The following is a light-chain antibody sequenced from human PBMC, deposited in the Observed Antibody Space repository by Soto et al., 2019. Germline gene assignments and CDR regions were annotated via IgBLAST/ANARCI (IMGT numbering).Light chain of an antibody. CDR2: STS. CDR3: VWYMGRGISV. J-gene: IGLJ2*01. V-gene: IGLV8-61*01. Sequence: QAVVTQEPSLSVSPGGTVTLTCGWSSCSVSASYYPSWYQLTPGQAPRTLIYSTSPRSSGVPDRFSGSILGNKAALTIAGAHADDEGYYYCVWYMGRGISVFGGGTKLTVL. CDR1: SCSVSASYY.